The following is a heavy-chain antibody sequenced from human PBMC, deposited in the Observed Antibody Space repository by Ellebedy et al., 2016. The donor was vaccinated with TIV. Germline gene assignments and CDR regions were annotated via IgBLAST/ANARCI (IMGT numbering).Heavy chain of an antibody. D-gene: IGHD6-19*01. J-gene: IGHJ4*02. CDR1: GYTFTSYG. CDR3: ARVLAYSSGWYVSPLDY. Sequence: AASVKVSCKASGYTFTSYGISWVRQAPGQGLEWMGWINPNSGGTNYAQKFQGRVTMTRDTSISTAYMELSRLRSDDTAVYYCARVLAYSSGWYVSPLDYWGQGTLVTVSS. V-gene: IGHV1-2*02. CDR2: INPNSGGT.